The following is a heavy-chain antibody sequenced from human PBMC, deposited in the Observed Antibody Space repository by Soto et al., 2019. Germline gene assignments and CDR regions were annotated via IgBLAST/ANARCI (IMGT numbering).Heavy chain of an antibody. V-gene: IGHV3-33*01. J-gene: IGHJ6*02. CDR3: ARAQYSSSWYRTSYYYYGMDV. CDR2: IWYDGSNK. CDR1: GFTFSSYG. D-gene: IGHD6-13*01. Sequence: QVQLVESGGGVVQPGRSLRLSCAASGFTFSSYGMHWVRQAPGKGLEWVAVIWYDGSNKYYADSVKGRFTISRDNSKNTLYLQMNSLRAEDTAVYYCARAQYSSSWYRTSYYYYGMDVWGQGATVTVSS.